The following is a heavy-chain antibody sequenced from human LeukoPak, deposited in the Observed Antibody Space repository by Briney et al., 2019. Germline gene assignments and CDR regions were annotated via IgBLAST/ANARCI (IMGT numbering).Heavy chain of an antibody. Sequence: PSQTXXXXCTXXXGXXXSGDYYXXWIRQPPGKGLEWIGYIYYSGSTYYNPSLKSRVTISVDTSKNQFSLKLSSVTAADTAVYYCASGKRDYYDSSDNADYWGQGTLVTVSS. J-gene: IGHJ4*02. D-gene: IGHD3-22*01. CDR1: XGXXXSGDYY. V-gene: IGHV4-30-4*01. CDR2: IYYSGST. CDR3: ASGKRDYYDSSDNADY.